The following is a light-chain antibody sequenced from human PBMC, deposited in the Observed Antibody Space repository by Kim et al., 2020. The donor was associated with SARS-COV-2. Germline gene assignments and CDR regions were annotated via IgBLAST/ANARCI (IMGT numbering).Light chain of an antibody. CDR1: HRVSSSY. CDR2: GAS. J-gene: IGKJ4*01. CDR3: QQYGSSPLT. V-gene: IGKV3-20*01. Sequence: SPGDSASLSCRASHRVSSSYLSWYQQNPGQAPRLLIYGASSRATGIPDRFSGSGARTDFTLTISRLEPEDVAVYYCQQYGSSPLTFVGGTKVEIK.